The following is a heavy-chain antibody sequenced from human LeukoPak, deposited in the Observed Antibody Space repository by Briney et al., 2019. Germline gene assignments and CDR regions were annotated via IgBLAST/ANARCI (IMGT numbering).Heavy chain of an antibody. J-gene: IGHJ4*02. D-gene: IGHD6-19*01. Sequence: ASVKVSCKASGYSFTNYDINWVRQATGQGLEWMGWISAYNGNTNYAQKLQGRVTMTTDTSTSTAYMELRSLRSDDTAVYYCARDQWLAAPFDYWGQGTLVTVSS. CDR2: ISAYNGNT. CDR1: GYSFTNYD. CDR3: ARDQWLAAPFDY. V-gene: IGHV1-18*01.